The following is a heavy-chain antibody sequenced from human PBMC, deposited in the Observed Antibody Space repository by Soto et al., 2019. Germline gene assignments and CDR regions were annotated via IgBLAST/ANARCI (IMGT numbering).Heavy chain of an antibody. J-gene: IGHJ3*02. D-gene: IGHD1-26*01. V-gene: IGHV4-34*01. CDR2: INHSGST. Sequence: QVQLQQWGAGLLKPSETLSLTCAVYGGSFSGYYWSWIRQPPGKGLEWIGEINHSGSTNYNPSLSRRVTISVDXXQXQFXLTLSSVTAADTAVYYCARGQTSGRYVNRSGAFDIWGQGTMVTVSS. CDR3: ARGQTSGRYVNRSGAFDI. CDR1: GGSFSGYY.